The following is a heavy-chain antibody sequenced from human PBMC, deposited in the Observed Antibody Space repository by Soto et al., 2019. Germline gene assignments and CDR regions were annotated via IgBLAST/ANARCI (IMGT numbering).Heavy chain of an antibody. CDR2: IAAYNGYT. J-gene: IGHJ6*02. Sequence: QVQLVQSGVEVKKPGASVKVSCKASGYTFVSYGISWVRQAPGQGPEWMGWIAAYNGYTKYAQNVQGRVTMTIDPFXSTAFMEVRSLRSDDTAVYYCARDLGSGTYDGMDVWGQGTTVTVSS. CDR1: GYTFVSYG. CDR3: ARDLGSGTYDGMDV. D-gene: IGHD6-19*01. V-gene: IGHV1-18*01.